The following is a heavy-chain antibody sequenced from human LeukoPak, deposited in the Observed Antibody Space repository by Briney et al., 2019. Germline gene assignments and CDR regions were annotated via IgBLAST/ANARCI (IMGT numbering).Heavy chain of an antibody. Sequence: SQTLSLTCTVSGGSISSSYWSWVRQPPGKGLEWIGYIDNSGSTYYNPSLKSRVTISVDTSKNQFSLKLGSVTAADTAVYYCAREDYGGNSAFFDYWGQGTLVTVSS. CDR3: AREDYGGNSAFFDY. CDR2: IDNSGST. D-gene: IGHD4-23*01. V-gene: IGHV4-59*12. CDR1: GGSISSSY. J-gene: IGHJ4*02.